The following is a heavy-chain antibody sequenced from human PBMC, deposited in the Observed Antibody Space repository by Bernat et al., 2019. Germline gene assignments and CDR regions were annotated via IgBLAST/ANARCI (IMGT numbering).Heavy chain of an antibody. Sequence: EVQLLESGGGLVQPGGSLRLSCAASGFTFSSYAMSWVRQAPGKGLEWVSAISGSGGSTYYADYVKGRFTISRENSKNTLYLQMNSLRAEDTAVYYCATGSAGYYYYGMDVWGQGTTVTVSS. D-gene: IGHD4-17*01. CDR2: ISGSGGST. CDR3: ATGSAGYYYYGMDV. V-gene: IGHV3-23*01. CDR1: GFTFSSYA. J-gene: IGHJ6*02.